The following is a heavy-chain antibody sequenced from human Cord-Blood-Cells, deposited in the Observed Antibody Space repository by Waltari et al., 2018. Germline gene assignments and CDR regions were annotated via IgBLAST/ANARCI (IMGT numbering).Heavy chain of an antibody. V-gene: IGHV3-73*02. CDR1: GFTFSGSA. Sequence: EVQLVESGGGLVQPGGSLKLSCAASGFTFSGSAMHWVRQASGEGVEWVGRIRSKAKSYATAYAASVKGRFTISRDDSKNTAYLQMNSLKTEDTAVYYCTSAGATKALGPWGQGTLVTVSS. CDR3: TSAGATKALGP. CDR2: IRSKAKSYAT. J-gene: IGHJ5*02. D-gene: IGHD1-26*01.